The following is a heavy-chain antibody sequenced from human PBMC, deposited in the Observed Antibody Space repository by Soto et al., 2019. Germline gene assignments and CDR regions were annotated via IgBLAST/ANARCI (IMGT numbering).Heavy chain of an antibody. D-gene: IGHD3-16*01. CDR1: GASLGGFH. CDR3: ARSPLGYDYVRQTWREVGDSFDI. J-gene: IGHJ3*02. V-gene: IGHV4-34*12. Sequence: ETLSLTCAIYGASLGGFHWTWLRQAPGKGLEWIGELIHGGSTNYNPSLKGRVSFSLDTSKNQFSLHLVSVTAADTAVYYCARSPLGYDYVRQTWREVGDSFDIWGRGTLVTVSS. CDR2: LIHGGST.